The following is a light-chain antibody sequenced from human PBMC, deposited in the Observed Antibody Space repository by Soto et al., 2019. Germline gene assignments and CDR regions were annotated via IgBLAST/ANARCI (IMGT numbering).Light chain of an antibody. V-gene: IGKV1-39*01. CDR3: QQSYSSPPT. Sequence: DIQMTQSPSSLSASVGDRVTITCRASQSIRSYLNWYQQKPGKAPKFLIYAASSLQSGVPSRFSGSGSGTDFTLTISSLQPDDFATYYCQQSYSSPPTFGQGTKLEIK. CDR1: QSIRSY. CDR2: AAS. J-gene: IGKJ2*01.